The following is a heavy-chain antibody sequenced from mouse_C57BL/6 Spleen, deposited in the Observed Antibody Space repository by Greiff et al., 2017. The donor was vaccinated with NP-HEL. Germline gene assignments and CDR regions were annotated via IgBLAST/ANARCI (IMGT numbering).Heavy chain of an antibody. Sequence: VQLQQSGPVLVKPGASVKMSCKASGSTFTDYYMNWVKQSHGKSLEWIGVINPYNGGTSYNQKFKGKATLTVDKSSSTAYMELNSLTSEDSAVYYCARGDDYDAFDYWGQGTTLTVSS. D-gene: IGHD2-4*01. CDR1: GSTFTDYY. J-gene: IGHJ2*01. CDR2: INPYNGGT. CDR3: ARGDDYDAFDY. V-gene: IGHV1-19*01.